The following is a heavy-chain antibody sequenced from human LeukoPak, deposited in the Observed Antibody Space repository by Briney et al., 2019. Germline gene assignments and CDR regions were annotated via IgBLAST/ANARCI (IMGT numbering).Heavy chain of an antibody. CDR1: GFTFSSYA. J-gene: IGHJ4*02. V-gene: IGHV3-23*01. D-gene: IGHD5-12*01. CDR2: ITGSGGAT. Sequence: PGGSLRLSCAASGFTFSSYAMTWVRQAPGKGLEWVSTITGSGGATYYTDSVKGRFTISRDNSKNTLCLQMSSLRAEDTAVYYCAKGGDDSGWGQGTLVTVSS. CDR3: AKGGDDSG.